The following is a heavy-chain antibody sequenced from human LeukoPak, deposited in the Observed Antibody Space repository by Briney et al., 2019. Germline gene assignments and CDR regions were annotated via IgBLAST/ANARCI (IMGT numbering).Heavy chain of an antibody. V-gene: IGHV1-18*01. CDR2: ISAYNGNT. Sequence: EASVKVSCKASGYTFTSYGISWVRQAPGQGLEWMGWISAYNGNTNYAQKLQGRVTMTTDTSTSTAYMELRSLRSDDTAVYYCARLGGSGSYRGLYFDYWGQGTLVTVSS. D-gene: IGHD3-10*01. J-gene: IGHJ4*02. CDR1: GYTFTSYG. CDR3: ARLGGSGSYRGLYFDY.